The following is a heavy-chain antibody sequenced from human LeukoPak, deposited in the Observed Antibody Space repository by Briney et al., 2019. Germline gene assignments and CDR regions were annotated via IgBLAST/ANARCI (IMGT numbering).Heavy chain of an antibody. CDR2: IYHSGST. J-gene: IGHJ5*02. Sequence: PSETLSLTCAVSGGSISSSNWWSWVRQPPGKGLEWIGEIYHSGSTNYNPSLKSRVTISVDTSKNQFSLKLSSVTAADTAVYYCAREREPAYCSSTSCYTGWFDPWGQGTLVTVSS. CDR3: AREREPAYCSSTSCYTGWFDP. CDR1: GGSISSSNW. V-gene: IGHV4-4*02. D-gene: IGHD2-2*02.